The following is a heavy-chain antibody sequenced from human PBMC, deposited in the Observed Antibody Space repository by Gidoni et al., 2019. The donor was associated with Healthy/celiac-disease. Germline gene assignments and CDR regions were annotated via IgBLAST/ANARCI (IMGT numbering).Heavy chain of an antibody. CDR3: ARDRALVQGLDYYYGMDV. D-gene: IGHD6-13*01. CDR2: IYYSGST. CDR1: GGSISSYY. Sequence: QVQLQESGPGLVKPSETLSLTCTVSGGSISSYYWSWIRQPPGKGLEWIGYIYYSGSTNYNPSLKSRVTISVDTSKNQFSLKLSSVTAADTAVYYCARDRALVQGLDYYYGMDVWGQGTTVTVSS. J-gene: IGHJ6*02. V-gene: IGHV4-59*01.